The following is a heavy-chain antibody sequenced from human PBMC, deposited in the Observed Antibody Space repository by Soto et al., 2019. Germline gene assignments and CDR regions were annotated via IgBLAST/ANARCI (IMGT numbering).Heavy chain of an antibody. J-gene: IGHJ5*02. CDR1: GGSISSSSYY. V-gene: IGHV4-39*01. CDR3: ASRNWERLYQLLRTADSFDP. D-gene: IGHD2-2*01. Sequence: SETLSLTCTVSGGSISSSSYYWGWIRQPPGKGLEWIGSIYYSGSTYYNPSLKSRVTISVDTSKNQFSLKLSSVTAADTAVYYCASRNWERLYQLLRTADSFDPCGPGTLVTLSS. CDR2: IYYSGST.